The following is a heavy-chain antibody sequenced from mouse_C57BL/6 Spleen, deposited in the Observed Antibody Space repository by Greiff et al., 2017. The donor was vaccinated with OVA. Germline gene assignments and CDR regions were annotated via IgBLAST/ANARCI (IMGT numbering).Heavy chain of an antibody. D-gene: IGHD2-3*01. CDR1: GFSLTSYG. J-gene: IGHJ4*01. CDR2: IWSDGST. Sequence: QVQLKESGPGLVAPSQSLSITCTVSGFSLTSYGVHWVRQPPGKGLEWLVVIWSDGSTTYNSALNSRLSISKDNSKSQVFLKMNSLQTDDTAMYYGDRQRGDGYGAMDYWGQGTSVTVSS. V-gene: IGHV2-6-1*01. CDR3: DRQRGDGYGAMDY.